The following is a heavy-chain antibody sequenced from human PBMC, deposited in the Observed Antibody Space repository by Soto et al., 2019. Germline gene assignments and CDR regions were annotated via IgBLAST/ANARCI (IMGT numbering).Heavy chain of an antibody. J-gene: IGHJ5*02. Sequence: GGSLRLSCEASGLTFSSMSWVRQAPGKGLEWVSAIRGGNDMTYYAGSVKGRFTISRDNSKNTLYLQMNILRAEDTAVYYCAKCTVGTILSSGWCNWFDPWGQGTLVTVSS. CDR1: GLTFSS. D-gene: IGHD6-19*01. CDR2: IRGGNDMT. V-gene: IGHV3-23*01. CDR3: AKCTVGTILSSGWCNWFDP.